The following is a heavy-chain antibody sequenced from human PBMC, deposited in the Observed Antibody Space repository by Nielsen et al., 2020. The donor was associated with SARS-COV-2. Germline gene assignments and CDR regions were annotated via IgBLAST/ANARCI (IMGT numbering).Heavy chain of an antibody. J-gene: IGHJ4*02. CDR2: ISGSGGST. D-gene: IGHD6-19*01. V-gene: IGHV3-23*01. CDR3: AKAYSSGWGYFDY. CDR1: GFTFSSYG. Sequence: GGSLRLSCAASGFTFSSYGMRWVRQAPGKGLEWVSAISGSGGSTYYADSVKGRFTISRDNSKNTLYLQMNSLRAEDTAVYYCAKAYSSGWGYFDYWGQGTLVTVSS.